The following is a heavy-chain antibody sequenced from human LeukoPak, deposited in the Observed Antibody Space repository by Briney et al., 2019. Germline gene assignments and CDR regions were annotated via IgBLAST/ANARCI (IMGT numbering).Heavy chain of an antibody. CDR3: AKDLSPGWEPLYYYDSSGYSPEPFDI. Sequence: PGGSLRLSCAASGFTFSSYAMSWVRQAPGKGLEWVSAISGSGGSTYYADSVKGRFTISRDNSKNTLYLQMNSLRAEDTAVYYCAKDLSPGWEPLYYYDSSGYSPEPFDIWGQGTMVTVSS. D-gene: IGHD3-22*01. V-gene: IGHV3-23*01. CDR2: ISGSGGST. J-gene: IGHJ3*02. CDR1: GFTFSSYA.